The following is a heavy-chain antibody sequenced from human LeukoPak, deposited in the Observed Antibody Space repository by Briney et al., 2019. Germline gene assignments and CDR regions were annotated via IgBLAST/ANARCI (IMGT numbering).Heavy chain of an antibody. CDR1: AGSISSYY. CDR3: VRGRAWCDP. V-gene: IGHV4-59*01. CDR2: IYYSGNT. Sequence: SETLSLTCTVYAGSISSYYWSWIRQPPGKGLEWIGYIYYSGNTNYNSSLKSRVTISVDTSKNQFSLRLNSVTAADTAVYYCVRGRAWCDPWGQGTLVTVSS. J-gene: IGHJ5*02. D-gene: IGHD3-10*01.